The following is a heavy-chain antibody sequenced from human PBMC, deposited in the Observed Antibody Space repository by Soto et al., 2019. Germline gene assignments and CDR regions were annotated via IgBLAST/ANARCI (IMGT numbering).Heavy chain of an antibody. Sequence: PSETLSLTCAVYGGSFSGYYLSWIRQPPGKGLEWIGEINHSGSTNYNPSLKSRVTISVDTSKNQFSLKLSSVTAADTAVYYCARGDSSGWYYRPRKLDYWGQGTLVTVSS. J-gene: IGHJ4*02. CDR3: ARGDSSGWYYRPRKLDY. V-gene: IGHV4-34*01. CDR1: GGSFSGYY. D-gene: IGHD6-19*01. CDR2: INHSGST.